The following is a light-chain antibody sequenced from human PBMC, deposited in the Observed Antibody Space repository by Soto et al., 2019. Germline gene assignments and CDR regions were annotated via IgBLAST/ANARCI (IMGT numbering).Light chain of an antibody. J-gene: IGKJ3*01. Sequence: EIVLTQSPATLSLSPGERATLSCRASQSVSSYLAWYQQKPGQAPMLLIYDASNRATCIPARFSGSGSGTDFTLTISSLEPEDFAVYYCQQRSNWHPITFGPGTKVDIK. CDR2: DAS. CDR3: QQRSNWHPIT. CDR1: QSVSSY. V-gene: IGKV3-11*01.